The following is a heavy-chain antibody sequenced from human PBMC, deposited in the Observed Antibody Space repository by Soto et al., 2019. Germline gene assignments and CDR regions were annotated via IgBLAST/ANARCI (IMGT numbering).Heavy chain of an antibody. CDR3: ARDRRFLEWLDY. J-gene: IGHJ4*02. Sequence: QMHLVESGGGVVQPGRSLTLSCVASGFTFTSYGIHWVRRAPGKGLEWVAVIWYDGSNKYYGDSVKGRFSISRDNSMNAVYLQLNGLRAEDTVVYYCARDRRFLEWLDYWGQGTLVSISS. CDR2: IWYDGSNK. V-gene: IGHV3-33*01. CDR1: GFTFTSYG. D-gene: IGHD3-3*01.